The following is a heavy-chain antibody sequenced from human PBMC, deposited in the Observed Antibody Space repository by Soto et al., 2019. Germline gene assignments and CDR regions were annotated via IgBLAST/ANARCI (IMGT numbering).Heavy chain of an antibody. Sequence: PSETLSLTCTVSGGSVSSHYWSWIRQAPGKGLEWIGYVYYSGDTIYNPSLQSRVSISVDTSKNQFSLSLSFLTAADTAVSYCGTGYSAYVAPLDVWGLGATVTVSS. CDR2: VYYSGDT. CDR1: GGSVSSHY. D-gene: IGHD5-12*01. V-gene: IGHV4-59*02. CDR3: GTGYSAYVAPLDV. J-gene: IGHJ6*01.